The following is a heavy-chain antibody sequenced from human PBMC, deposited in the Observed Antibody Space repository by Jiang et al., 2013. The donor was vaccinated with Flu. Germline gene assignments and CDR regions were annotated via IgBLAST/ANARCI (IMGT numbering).Heavy chain of an antibody. CDR3: ARAEQTGIVVVTAKFDY. CDR1: GYSISSGYY. D-gene: IGHD2-21*02. V-gene: IGHV4-38-2*01. Sequence: GPGLVKPSETLSLTCAVSGYSISSGYYWGWIRQPPGKGLEWIGSIYHSGSTYYNPSLKSRVTISVDTSKNQFSLKLSSVTAADTAVYYCARAEQTGIVVVTAKFDYWGQGTLVTVSS. J-gene: IGHJ4*02. CDR2: IYHSGST.